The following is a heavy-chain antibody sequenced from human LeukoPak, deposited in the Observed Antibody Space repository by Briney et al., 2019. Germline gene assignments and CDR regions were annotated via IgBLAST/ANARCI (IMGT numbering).Heavy chain of an antibody. V-gene: IGHV1-69*06. CDR3: ARAPYSSSSGGYYYYGMDV. D-gene: IGHD6-6*01. J-gene: IGHJ6*02. Sequence: ASVKVSCKASGGTFSSYAISWVRQAPGQGLEWMGGIIPIFGTANYAQKFQGRVTITADKSTSTAYMELSSLRSDDTAVYYCARAPYSSSSGGYYYYGMDVWGQGTTVTVSS. CDR1: GGTFSSYA. CDR2: IIPIFGTA.